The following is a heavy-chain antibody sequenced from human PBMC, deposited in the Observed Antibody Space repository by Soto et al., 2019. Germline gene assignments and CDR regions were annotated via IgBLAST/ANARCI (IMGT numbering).Heavy chain of an antibody. CDR2: IIPISGTA. D-gene: IGHD2-2*01. Sequence: QVQLVQSGAEVKKPGSSVKVSCMASGGTFSSYAISWVRQAPGQGLEWMGGIIPISGTANYAQKFQGRVTITAGESTSTVSMELSSLRSEDTAVYFCARSQGSSTSLEIYYYYYYGMDVWGQGTTVTVSS. CDR3: ARSQGSSTSLEIYYYYYYGMDV. V-gene: IGHV1-69*01. CDR1: GGTFSSYA. J-gene: IGHJ6*02.